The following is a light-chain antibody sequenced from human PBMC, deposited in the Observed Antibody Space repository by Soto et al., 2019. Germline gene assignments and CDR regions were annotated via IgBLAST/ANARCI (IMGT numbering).Light chain of an antibody. Sequence: DIQMTQSPSSLSASVGDRVTITCRASQSISSYLDWYQHKPGRAPNLLIYAASSLQSGVPSRLSASASGTDFTLTISSLQTEDFATYYCQHSYSTPLTFGGGSKVEIK. CDR3: QHSYSTPLT. J-gene: IGKJ4*01. CDR1: QSISSY. CDR2: AAS. V-gene: IGKV1-39*01.